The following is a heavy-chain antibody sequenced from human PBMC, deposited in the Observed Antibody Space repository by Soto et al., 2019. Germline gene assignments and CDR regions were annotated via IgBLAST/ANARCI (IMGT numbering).Heavy chain of an antibody. J-gene: IGHJ5*02. CDR1: GFTFSSYA. V-gene: IGHV3-23*01. D-gene: IGHD3-22*01. CDR3: AKGPSMIVVVIPSWFDP. Sequence: GGSLRLSCAASGFTFSSYAMSWVRRAPGKGLEWVSAISGSGGSTYYADSVKGRFTISRDNSKNTLYLQMNSLRAEDTAVYYCAKGPSMIVVVIPSWFDPWGQGTLVTVSS. CDR2: ISGSGGST.